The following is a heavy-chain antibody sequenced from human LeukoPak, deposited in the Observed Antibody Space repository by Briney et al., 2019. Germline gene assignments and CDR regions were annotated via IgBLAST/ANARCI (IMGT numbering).Heavy chain of an antibody. CDR1: GFTFSSYG. CDR2: IWYDGSNK. CDR3: AKRGSSSSFLGPTHMDV. V-gene: IGHV3-33*06. D-gene: IGHD6-6*01. J-gene: IGHJ6*03. Sequence: GGSLRLSCAASGFTFSSYGMHWVRQAPGKGLEWVAVIWYDGSNKYYADSVKGRFTISRDNSKNTLYLQMNSLRAEDTAVYYCAKRGSSSSFLGPTHMDVWGKGTTVTVSS.